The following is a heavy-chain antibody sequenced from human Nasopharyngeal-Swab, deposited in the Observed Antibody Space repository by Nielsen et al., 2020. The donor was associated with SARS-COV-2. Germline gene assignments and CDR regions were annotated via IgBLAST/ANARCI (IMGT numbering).Heavy chain of an antibody. V-gene: IGHV3-23*01. Sequence: GRSLRLSCAASGFTFSSYAMSWGRQAPGKGREWVSAISGSGGRTYYADSVKGRFTISRDNSKNTLYLQMTSLRAEDTAVYYCAKVPSGWYSALWYWGQGTLVTVSS. D-gene: IGHD6-19*01. J-gene: IGHJ4*02. CDR2: ISGSGGRT. CDR1: GFTFSSYA. CDR3: AKVPSGWYSALWY.